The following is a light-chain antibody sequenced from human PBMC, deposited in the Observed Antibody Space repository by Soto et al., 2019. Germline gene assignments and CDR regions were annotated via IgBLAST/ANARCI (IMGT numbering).Light chain of an antibody. Sequence: QSALTQPPSASGSPGQSVTISCTGTSSDVGGYNYVFWYQQHPGTAPKLMIYEVSRRPSGVPDRFSGSKSGNTASLTVSGLQAEDESDYYCTSYAGSNNWVFGGGTKLTVL. CDR3: TSYAGSNNWV. CDR1: SSDVGGYNY. J-gene: IGLJ3*02. CDR2: EVS. V-gene: IGLV2-8*01.